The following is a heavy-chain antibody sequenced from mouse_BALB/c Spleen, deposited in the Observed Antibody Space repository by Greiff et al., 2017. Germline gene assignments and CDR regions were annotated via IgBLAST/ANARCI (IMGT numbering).Heavy chain of an antibody. V-gene: IGHV1S22*01. J-gene: IGHJ2*01. Sequence: LQQPGSELVRPGASVKLSCKASGYTFTSYWMHWVKQRPGQGLEWIGNIYPGSGSTNYDEKFKSKATMTVDTSSSTAYMQLSSLTSEDSAVYYSTRSRFYWGQGTTLTVSS. CDR3: TRSRFY. CDR2: IYPGSGST. CDR1: GYTFTSYW.